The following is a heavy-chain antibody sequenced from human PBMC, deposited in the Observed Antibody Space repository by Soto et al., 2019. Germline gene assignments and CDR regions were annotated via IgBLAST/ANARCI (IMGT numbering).Heavy chain of an antibody. V-gene: IGHV3-30*18. CDR2: ISYDGSDK. CDR1: GFSFSSYD. Sequence: SLRLSCAASGFSFSSYDMHWVRQAPGKGLEWVAMISYDGSDKYFSDSVKGRLTISRDNSKNTVSLEMNSLRTKDTAAYYCAKGVPSPTQHAFDIWGQGTMVTVSS. J-gene: IGHJ3*02. CDR3: AKGVPSPTQHAFDI.